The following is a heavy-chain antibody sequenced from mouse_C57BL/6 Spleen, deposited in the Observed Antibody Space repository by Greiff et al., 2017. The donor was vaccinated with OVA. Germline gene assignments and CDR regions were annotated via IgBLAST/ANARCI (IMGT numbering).Heavy chain of an antibody. CDR2: IHPSDSDT. J-gene: IGHJ1*03. Sequence: QVQLQQPGAELVKPGASVKVSCKASGYTFTSYWMHWVKQRPGQGLEWIGRIHPSDSDTNYNQKFKGKATLTVDKSSSTAYMQLSSLTSEDSAVDYCAKGGDYDDFDVWGTGTTVTVSS. CDR3: AKGGDYDDFDV. CDR1: GYTFTSYW. D-gene: IGHD2-4*01. V-gene: IGHV1-74*01.